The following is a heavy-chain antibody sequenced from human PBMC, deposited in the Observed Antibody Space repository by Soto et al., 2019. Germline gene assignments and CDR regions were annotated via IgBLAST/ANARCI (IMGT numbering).Heavy chain of an antibody. D-gene: IGHD6-6*01. CDR2: IYWDDDK. J-gene: IGHJ4*02. Sequence: QITLKESGPTLVKPTQTLTLTCTFSGFSLSTSGVGVGWIRQPPGKALEWLALIYWDDDKRYSPSLKSRLTIXXDXSXXQVVLTMTTMDPVDTATYYCAHSTRRPFPPRPFDYWGQGTLVTVSS. CDR1: GFSLSTSGVG. V-gene: IGHV2-5*02. CDR3: AHSTRRPFPPRPFDY.